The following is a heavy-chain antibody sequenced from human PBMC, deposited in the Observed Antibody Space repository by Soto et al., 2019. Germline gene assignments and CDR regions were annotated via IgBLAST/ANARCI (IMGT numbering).Heavy chain of an antibody. J-gene: IGHJ6*02. CDR2: VSPSAATI. Sequence: PGDSLKISCAASGFTFSDYEMNGVRQAPGKGLEWVSYVSPSAATIFYADSVKGRFTISRDNVENSLFLQMNSLRAEDTAVYYCARDVPSDDIWSGYSYGMDVWGQGTTVTVSS. CDR3: ARDVPSDDIWSGYSYGMDV. V-gene: IGHV3-48*03. CDR1: GFTFSDYE. D-gene: IGHD3-3*01.